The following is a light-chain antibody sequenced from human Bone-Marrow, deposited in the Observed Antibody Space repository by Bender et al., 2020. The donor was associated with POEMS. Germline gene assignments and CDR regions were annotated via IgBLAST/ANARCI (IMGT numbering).Light chain of an antibody. CDR2: QDD. V-gene: IGLV3-1*01. Sequence: SYELTQPPSLSVSPGQTASVTCSGEKLGDKYVCWYQQKPGQSPVLVIYQDDKRPSGIPERFSASSSGTTVSLTISGARVEDESDYYCYCAADNNLVFGGGTKLTVL. J-gene: IGLJ2*01. CDR3: YCAADNNLV. CDR1: KLGDKY.